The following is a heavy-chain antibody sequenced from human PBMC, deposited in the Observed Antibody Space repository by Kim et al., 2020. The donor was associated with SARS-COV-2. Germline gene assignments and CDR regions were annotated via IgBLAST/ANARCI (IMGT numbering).Heavy chain of an antibody. CDR2: ISGSGGST. Sequence: GGSLRLSCAASGFTFSSYAMSWVRQAPGKGLEWVSAISGSGGSTYYADSVKGRFTISRDNSKNTLYLQMNSLRAEDTAVYYCAKVYFTVLRYFDWLFGDGMDVWGQGTTVTVSS. CDR3: AKVYFTVLRYFDWLFGDGMDV. V-gene: IGHV3-23*01. D-gene: IGHD3-9*01. J-gene: IGHJ6*02. CDR1: GFTFSSYA.